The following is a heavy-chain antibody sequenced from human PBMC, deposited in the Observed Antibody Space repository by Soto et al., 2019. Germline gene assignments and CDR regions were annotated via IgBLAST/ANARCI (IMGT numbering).Heavy chain of an antibody. J-gene: IGHJ4*02. CDR2: INPLIGKT. CDR1: GYTFITYD. CDR3: ARVGPAHYYDSSGYYSPLDY. V-gene: IGHV1-69*13. Sequence: SVKVSCKASGYTFITYDVNWVRQAPGQGLEWMGWINPLIGKTDYAQKFKGRVRITAGESTRTAYMELRGLRSEDTAVYYCARVGPAHYYDSSGYYSPLDYWGQG. D-gene: IGHD3-22*01.